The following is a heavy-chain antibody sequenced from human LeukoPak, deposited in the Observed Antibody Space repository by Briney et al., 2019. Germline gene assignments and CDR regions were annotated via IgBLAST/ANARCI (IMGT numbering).Heavy chain of an antibody. D-gene: IGHD6-19*01. V-gene: IGHV1-18*01. Sequence: ASVKVSCKASGYTFTNYFITWVRQAPGQGLEWMGWISAYNGNTNYAQKLQGRVTMTTDTSTSTAYMELRSLRSDDTAVYYCARRDGSAWYYFDDWGQGTLVTVSS. CDR3: ARRDGSAWYYFDD. CDR1: GYTFTNYF. CDR2: ISAYNGNT. J-gene: IGHJ4*02.